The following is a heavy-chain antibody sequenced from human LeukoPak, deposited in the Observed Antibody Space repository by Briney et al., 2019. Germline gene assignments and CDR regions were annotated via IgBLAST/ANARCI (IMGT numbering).Heavy chain of an antibody. CDR2: ISAYNGNT. CDR1: GYTFTSYG. D-gene: IGHD3-16*02. CDR3: ARNRGGGVIADFDY. J-gene: IGHJ4*02. Sequence: APVKVSCKASGYTFTSYGISWVRQAPGQGLEWMGWISAYNGNTNYAQKLQGRVTMTTDTSTSTAYMELRSLRSDDTAVYYCARNRGGGVIADFDYWGQGTLVTVSS. V-gene: IGHV1-18*01.